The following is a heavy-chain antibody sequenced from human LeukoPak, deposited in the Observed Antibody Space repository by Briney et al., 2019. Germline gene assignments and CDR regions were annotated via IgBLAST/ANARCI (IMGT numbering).Heavy chain of an antibody. D-gene: IGHD3-10*01. CDR3: ASSYYYGSGSYRPFYFDY. CDR2: INHSGGI. J-gene: IGHJ4*02. V-gene: IGHV4-34*01. CDR1: GESFSGYY. Sequence: SETLSLTCAVYGESFSGYYWSWIRQPPGKGLEWIGEINHSGGINYNPSLKSRVTVSVDTSKNQFSLKLSSVTAADTAVYYCASSYYYGSGSYRPFYFDYWGQGTLVTVSS.